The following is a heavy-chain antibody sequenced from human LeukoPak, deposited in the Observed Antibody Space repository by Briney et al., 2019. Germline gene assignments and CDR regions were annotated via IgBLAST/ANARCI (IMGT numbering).Heavy chain of an antibody. CDR1: GGSISSTSYY. CDR3: ARTHFDSLGWFDP. Sequence: SETLSLTCIVSGGSISSTSYYWGWIRQSPGKGLEWIGSIYYSGSTYYNPSVKSRVTLSVDVSKNRFSLNLTSVTAADTALYFCARTHFDSLGWFDPWGQGIQVIVSS. D-gene: IGHD3-9*01. J-gene: IGHJ5*02. V-gene: IGHV4-39*07. CDR2: IYYSGST.